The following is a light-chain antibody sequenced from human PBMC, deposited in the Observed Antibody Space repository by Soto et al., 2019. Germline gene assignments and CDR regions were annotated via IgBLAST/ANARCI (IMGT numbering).Light chain of an antibody. CDR1: QGLVYDDGNTY. J-gene: IGKJ1*01. CDR3: MQGTHWPWT. Sequence: DVVVTQSPLSLAVTLGQPASISCRSTQGLVYDDGNTYLNWFHQRPGQSPRRLIYMISRRDSGVRDTXSGGGSGTDFTLTITRVEAEDVGVYYCMQGTHWPWTFGQGTKVEIK. V-gene: IGKV2-30*01. CDR2: MIS.